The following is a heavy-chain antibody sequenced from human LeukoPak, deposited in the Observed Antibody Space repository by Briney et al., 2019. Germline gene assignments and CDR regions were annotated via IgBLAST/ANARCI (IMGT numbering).Heavy chain of an antibody. CDR3: ARQEYSHSSRGFDY. V-gene: IGHV5-51*01. CDR1: GYSFTSYW. Sequence: GESLKISCKGSGYSFTSYWIGWVRQMPGKGLGWMGIIYPGDSDTKYSPSFQGQVTISADRSISTAYLQWSSLKASDTAMYYCARQEYSHSSRGFDYWGQGTLVTVSS. CDR2: IYPGDSDT. J-gene: IGHJ4*02. D-gene: IGHD6-6*01.